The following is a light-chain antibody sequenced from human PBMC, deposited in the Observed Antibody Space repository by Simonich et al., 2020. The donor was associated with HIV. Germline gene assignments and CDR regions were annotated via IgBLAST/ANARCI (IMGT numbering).Light chain of an antibody. Sequence: EIVLTQSPGTLSLSPGERATLSCWASQSVSVSYLAWYQQQPGQSPRLLIYGASNRATGISDRFSGSGSGTDFTLTISSLEPEEFAVYYCQQRSNWPPLTFGGGTKVEIK. CDR1: QSVSVSY. CDR2: GAS. V-gene: IGKV3D-20*02. CDR3: QQRSNWPPLT. J-gene: IGKJ4*01.